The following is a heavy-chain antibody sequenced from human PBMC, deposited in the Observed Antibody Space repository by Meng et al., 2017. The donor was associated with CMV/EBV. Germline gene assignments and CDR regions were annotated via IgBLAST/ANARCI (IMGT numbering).Heavy chain of an antibody. Sequence: GESLKISCAVSGFTFSNYWMSWVRQAPGKGLEWVANIKQDGSEKYYVDSVKGRFTISRDNAKNSLYLQMNNLRAGDTAVFYCARDLDYGGNWAMGAFDIWGQGTMVTVSS. CDR2: IKQDGSEK. V-gene: IGHV3-7*01. CDR3: ARDLDYGGNWAMGAFDI. CDR1: GFTFSNYW. D-gene: IGHD4-23*01. J-gene: IGHJ3*02.